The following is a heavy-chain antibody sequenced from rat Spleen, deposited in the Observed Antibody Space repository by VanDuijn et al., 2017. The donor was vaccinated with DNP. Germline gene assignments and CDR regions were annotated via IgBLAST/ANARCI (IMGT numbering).Heavy chain of an antibody. J-gene: IGHJ2*01. Sequence: EVQLVESDGGLVQPGRSLKVSCAASGFTFSDSYMAWVRQAPTKGLEWVATISYDSSSTYYRGSVKGRFTISRDNAKSTLYLQMNSLRSEDTATYYCARSLLDCWGQGVMVTVSS. CDR3: ARSLLDC. CDR2: ISYDSSST. CDR1: GFTFSDSY. D-gene: IGHD2-1*01. V-gene: IGHV5-29*01.